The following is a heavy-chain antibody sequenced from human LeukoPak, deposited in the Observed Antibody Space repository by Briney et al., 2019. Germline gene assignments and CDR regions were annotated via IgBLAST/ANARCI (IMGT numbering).Heavy chain of an antibody. V-gene: IGHV5-10-1*01. CDR3: ARRGYCSGGSCFDFDY. Sequence: GESLKISCKGSGYNFASYWISWVRQMPGKGLEWMGRIDLSDSYTNYSPSFQGHVTISADKSISTAYLQWSSLKASDTAMYFCARRGYCSGGSCFDFDYWGQGTLVTVSS. D-gene: IGHD2-15*01. CDR2: IDLSDSYT. CDR1: GYNFASYW. J-gene: IGHJ4*02.